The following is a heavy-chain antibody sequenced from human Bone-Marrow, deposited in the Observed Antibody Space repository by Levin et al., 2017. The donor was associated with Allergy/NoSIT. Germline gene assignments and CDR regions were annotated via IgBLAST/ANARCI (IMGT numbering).Heavy chain of an antibody. CDR2: IHPKSGGT. CDR1: GYTFTDYD. Sequence: GESLKISCKASGYTFTDYDLYWARQAPGQGFEWMAWIHPKSGGTNYAQKFQGRVTMTRDTSTSTAYMELSRLISDDTAVYFCARNGGGLDGWGQGTTVTVSS. J-gene: IGHJ6*02. CDR3: ARNGGGLDG. V-gene: IGHV1-2*02.